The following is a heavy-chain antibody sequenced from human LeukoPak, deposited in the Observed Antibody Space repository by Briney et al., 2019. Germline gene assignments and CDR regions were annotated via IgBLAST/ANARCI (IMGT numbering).Heavy chain of an antibody. CDR3: ARGVIAAAGFFDF. J-gene: IGHJ4*02. Sequence: PGGSLRLSCAASGFTFSSYTMSWLRQAPGKGLGWVSAISGSGGSTYYADSVKGRFTISRDNSKNTLFLQMNSLRAEDTAVYYCARGVIAAAGFFDFWGQGALVTVSS. CDR2: ISGSGGST. D-gene: IGHD6-13*01. V-gene: IGHV3-23*01. CDR1: GFTFSSYT.